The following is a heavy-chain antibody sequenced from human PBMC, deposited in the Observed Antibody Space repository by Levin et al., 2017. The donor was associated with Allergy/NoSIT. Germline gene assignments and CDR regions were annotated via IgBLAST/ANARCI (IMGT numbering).Heavy chain of an antibody. Sequence: PGGSLRLSCAASGFTFSSYSMNWVRQAPGKGLEWVSYISSSSSTIYYADSVKGRFTISRDNAKNSLYLQMNSLRAEDTAVYYCARDGNNYYGSGSYYNYFGEFFFGYWGQGTLVTVSS. CDR1: GFTFSSYS. V-gene: IGHV3-48*01. CDR3: ARDGNNYYGSGSYYNYFGEFFFGY. D-gene: IGHD3-10*01. CDR2: ISSSSSTI. J-gene: IGHJ4*02.